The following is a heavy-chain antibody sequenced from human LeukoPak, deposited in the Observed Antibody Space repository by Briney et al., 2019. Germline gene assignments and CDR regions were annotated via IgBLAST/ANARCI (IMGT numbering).Heavy chain of an antibody. CDR2: ISYDGSNK. J-gene: IGHJ4*02. D-gene: IGHD4-17*01. CDR1: GFTFSSYG. V-gene: IGHV3-30*03. Sequence: GGSLRLSCAASGFTFSSYGMHWVRQAPAKGLEWVAIISYDGSNKYYADSVKGRFTISRDDSENTLYLQMNSLRAEDTAVYYCARDPATVTSYFDYWGQGTLVTVSS. CDR3: ARDPATVTSYFDY.